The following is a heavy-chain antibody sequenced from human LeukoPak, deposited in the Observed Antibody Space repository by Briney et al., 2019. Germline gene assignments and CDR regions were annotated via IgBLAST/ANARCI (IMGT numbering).Heavy chain of an antibody. CDR2: ISSSSGTII. CDR1: GFTFNNSY. Sequence: PGGSLRLSCAASGFTFNNSYMSWIRQAPGKGLEWISYISSSSGTIIHYADSVKGRFTISRDNAKNSLYLQMNSLRAEDTAVYYCAELGITMIGGVWGKGTTVTISS. V-gene: IGHV3-11*04. D-gene: IGHD3-10*02. CDR3: AELGITMIGGV. J-gene: IGHJ6*04.